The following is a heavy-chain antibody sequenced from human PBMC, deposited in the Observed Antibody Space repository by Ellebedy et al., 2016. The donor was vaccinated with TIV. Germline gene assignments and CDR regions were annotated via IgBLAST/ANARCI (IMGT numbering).Heavy chain of an antibody. J-gene: IGHJ3*02. CDR3: ARDSDYGDSVDAFDI. D-gene: IGHD4-17*01. Sequence: GGSLRLXCAASGFTFSSYWMSWVRQAPGKGLEWVANIKQDGSEKYYVDSVKGRFTISRDNAKNSLYLQMNSLRAEDTAVYYCARDSDYGDSVDAFDIWGQGTMVTVSS. V-gene: IGHV3-7*01. CDR1: GFTFSSYW. CDR2: IKQDGSEK.